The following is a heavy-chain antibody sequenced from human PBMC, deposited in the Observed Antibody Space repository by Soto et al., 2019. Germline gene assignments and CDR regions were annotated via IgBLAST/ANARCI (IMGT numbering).Heavy chain of an antibody. J-gene: IGHJ5*01. CDR3: AKHSVRCAWYGWFDS. CDR1: GLTFSSYG. D-gene: IGHD6-19*01. CDR2: ISYDGSIK. V-gene: IGHV3-30*18. Sequence: QVQLVESGGGVVQPGRSLRLSCAASGLTFSSYGMHWCCEAPGKWLEWVAVISYDGSIKYYGDSVKGRFSIHRDNSKNTVYLQMNSLRDEDTAVYYCAKHSVRCAWYGWFDSWGQGIMVTVSS.